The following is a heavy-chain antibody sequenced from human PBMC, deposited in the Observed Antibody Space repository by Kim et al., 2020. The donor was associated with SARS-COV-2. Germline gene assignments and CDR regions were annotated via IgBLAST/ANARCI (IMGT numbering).Heavy chain of an antibody. D-gene: IGHD2-8*01. Sequence: SETLSLTCVVYGGSFSDYYWNWIRQPPGKGLEWIGEINHSGSTNYNPSLKSRVTISVDTSKNQFSLKLNSVTAADTAVYYCARAPNGFSSYYYGMDVWGQGTTVTVSS. V-gene: IGHV4-34*01. CDR1: GGSFSDYY. J-gene: IGHJ6*02. CDR3: ARAPNGFSSYYYGMDV. CDR2: INHSGST.